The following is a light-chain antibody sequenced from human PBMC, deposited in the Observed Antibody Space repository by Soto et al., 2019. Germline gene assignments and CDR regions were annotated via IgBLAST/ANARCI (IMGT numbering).Light chain of an antibody. Sequence: QSALTQPASVSGSPGQSITISCTGTISDVGRYNLVSWYQQHPDKAPKLIIYEDIERPSGGSHRFSGSTSGNTASLTISGLQTEDEAKYFCCSYAGGASVVFGGGTKLTVL. CDR3: CSYAGGASVV. J-gene: IGLJ2*01. CDR2: EDI. V-gene: IGLV2-23*01. CDR1: ISDVGRYNL.